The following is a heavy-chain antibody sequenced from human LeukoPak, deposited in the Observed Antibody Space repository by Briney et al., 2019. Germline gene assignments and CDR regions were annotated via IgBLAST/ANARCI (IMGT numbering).Heavy chain of an antibody. J-gene: IGHJ4*02. CDR2: ISAYNGNT. CDR1: GYTFTSYG. V-gene: IGHV1-18*01. CDR3: ARDRAVATIGGVDY. D-gene: IGHD5-12*01. Sequence: ASVKVSCKASGYTFTSYGISWVRQAPGQGLEWMGWISAYNGNTNYAQKLQGRVTMTTDTSTSTAYMELRSLRSDDTAVYYCARDRAVATIGGVDYWGQGTLVTVSS.